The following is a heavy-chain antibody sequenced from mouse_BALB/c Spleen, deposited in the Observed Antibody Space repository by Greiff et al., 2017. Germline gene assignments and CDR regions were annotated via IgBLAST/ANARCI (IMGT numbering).Heavy chain of an antibody. CDR1: GFTFSSYA. CDR3: ARHSDYSYPYWYFDV. V-gene: IGHV5-9-3*01. Sequence: EVHLVESGGGLVKPGGSLKLSCAASGFTFSSYAMSWVRQTPEKRLEWVATISSGGSYTYYPDSVKGRFTISRDNAKNTLYLQMSSLRSEDTAMYYCARHSDYSYPYWYFDVWGAGTTVTVSS. J-gene: IGHJ1*01. CDR2: ISSGGSYT. D-gene: IGHD2-12*01.